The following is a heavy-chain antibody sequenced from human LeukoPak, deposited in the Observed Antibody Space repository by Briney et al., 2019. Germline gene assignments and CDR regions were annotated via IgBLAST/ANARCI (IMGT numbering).Heavy chain of an antibody. D-gene: IGHD6-19*01. CDR2: IYFSGST. CDR1: GDSISSGDYY. CDR3: ASLYSSGWYGWFDP. V-gene: IGHV4-30-4*01. Sequence: SETLSLTCTVSGDSISSGDYYWSWIRQPPGKGLEWIGYIYFSGSTYYNPSLKSRVIISIDTSKNQFSLKLSSVTAADTAVYYCASLYSSGWYGWFDPWGQGTLVTVSS. J-gene: IGHJ5*02.